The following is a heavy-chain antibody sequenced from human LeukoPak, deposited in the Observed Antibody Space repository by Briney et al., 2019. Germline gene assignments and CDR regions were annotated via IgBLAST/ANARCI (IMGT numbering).Heavy chain of an antibody. D-gene: IGHD3-22*01. V-gene: IGHV1-2*04. CDR2: INPNSGGT. CDR1: GYTFTGYY. CDR3: ARVGNYYDSSGYYSH. J-gene: IGHJ4*02. Sequence: GASVTVSCKASGYTFTGYYMHWVRQAPGQGLEWMGWINPNSGGTNYAQKFQGWVTMTRDTSISTAYMELSRLRSDDTAVYYSARVGNYYDSSGYYSHWGQGTLVTVSS.